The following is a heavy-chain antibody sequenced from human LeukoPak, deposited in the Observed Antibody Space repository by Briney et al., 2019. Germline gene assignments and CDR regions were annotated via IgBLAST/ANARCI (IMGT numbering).Heavy chain of an antibody. CDR2: IYYSGST. CDR3: ARVLKGVWFGELSRYNWFDP. CDR1: GGSISSYY. D-gene: IGHD3-10*01. V-gene: IGHV4-59*12. J-gene: IGHJ5*02. Sequence: SETLSLTCTVSGGSISSYYWSWIRQPPGKGLEWIGYIYYSGSTNYNPSLKSRVTISVDTSKNQFSLKLSSVTATDTAVYYCARVLKGVWFGELSRYNWFDPWGQGTLVTVSS.